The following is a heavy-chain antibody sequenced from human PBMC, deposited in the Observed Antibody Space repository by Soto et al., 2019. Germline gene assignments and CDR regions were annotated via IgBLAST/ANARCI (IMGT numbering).Heavy chain of an antibody. CDR3: ARDPLRFLEWLLHDPYYYLYMDV. D-gene: IGHD3-3*01. J-gene: IGHJ6*03. Sequence: QVQLVESGGGVVQPGRSLRLSCAASGFTFSSYGMHWVRQAPGKGLEWVAVIWYDGSNKYYADSVKGRFTISRDNSKNTLYLQMNRLRAEDTAVYYCARDPLRFLEWLLHDPYYYLYMDVWGKGTTVTVSS. CDR2: IWYDGSNK. V-gene: IGHV3-33*01. CDR1: GFTFSSYG.